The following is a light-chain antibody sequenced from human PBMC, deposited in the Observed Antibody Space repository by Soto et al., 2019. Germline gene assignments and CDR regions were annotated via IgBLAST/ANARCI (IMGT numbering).Light chain of an antibody. CDR2: WAS. J-gene: IGKJ1*01. Sequence: DVVMKLTQYMSVSLGGRATINCKSSRRGIYSDNNRNCLFWCQQKTARPPPVLLYWASSRESGVIPRFSGSGSGTAFILITISLQAEDVVVYYCQQYLAIPRTFGQGSIVDIK. CDR3: QQYLAIPRT. CDR1: RRGIYSDNNRNC. V-gene: IGKV4-1*01.